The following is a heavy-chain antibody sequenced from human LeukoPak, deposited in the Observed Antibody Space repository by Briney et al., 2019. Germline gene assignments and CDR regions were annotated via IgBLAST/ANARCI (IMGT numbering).Heavy chain of an antibody. CDR2: ISWNSGSI. CDR1: GFTFDDYA. D-gene: IGHD4-17*01. CDR3: AKDTTTMTSTTSFDY. V-gene: IGHV3-9*01. Sequence: PGRSLRLSCAASGFTFDDYAMHWVRQAPGKGLEWVSGISWNSGSIGYADSVKGRFTISRDNAKNSLYLQMNSLRAEDTALYYCAKDTTTMTSTTSFDYWGQGTLVTVSS. J-gene: IGHJ4*02.